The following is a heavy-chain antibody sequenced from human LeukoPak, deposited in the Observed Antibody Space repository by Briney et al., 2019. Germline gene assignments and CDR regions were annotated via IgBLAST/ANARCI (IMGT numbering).Heavy chain of an antibody. D-gene: IGHD3-22*01. J-gene: IGHJ4*02. V-gene: IGHV3-23*01. CDR2: ISGSGGST. CDR1: GFTFSSYA. Sequence: GGPLRLSCAASGFTFSSYAMSWVRQAPGKGLEWVSAISGSGGSTYYADSVKGRFTISRDNSKNTLYLQMNSLRAEDTAVYYCAKDAYYYDSSGYLQYWGQGTLVTVSS. CDR3: AKDAYYYDSSGYLQY.